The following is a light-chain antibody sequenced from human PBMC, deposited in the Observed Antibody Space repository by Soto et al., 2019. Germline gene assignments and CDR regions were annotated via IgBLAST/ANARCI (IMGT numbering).Light chain of an antibody. J-gene: IGLJ1*01. CDR3: SLHTSENDYV. Sequence: QSALTQPPSVSGSPGQSVTISCTGTSTDFVGYNRVSWYQQPPGTAPKLMIYEVSKRPSGVPDRFSGSKSGNTASLTISGLQAPDEADYYCSLHTSENDYVFGNGTKLT. CDR1: STDFVGYNR. CDR2: EVS. V-gene: IGLV2-18*01.